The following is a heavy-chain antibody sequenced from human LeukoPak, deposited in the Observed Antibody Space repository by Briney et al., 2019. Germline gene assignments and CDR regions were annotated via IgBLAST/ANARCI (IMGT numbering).Heavy chain of an antibody. CDR3: ATEGFLEWLPYPVGRVYYFDY. CDR1: GYTLTELS. CDR2: FDPEDGET. J-gene: IGHJ4*02. Sequence: PGASVKVSCKVSGYTLTELSMHWVRQAPGKGLEWMGGFDPEDGETIYAQKFQGRVTMTEDTSTDTAYMELSSLRSEDTAVYYCATEGFLEWLPYPVGRVYYFDYWGQGTLVTVSS. D-gene: IGHD3-3*01. V-gene: IGHV1-24*01.